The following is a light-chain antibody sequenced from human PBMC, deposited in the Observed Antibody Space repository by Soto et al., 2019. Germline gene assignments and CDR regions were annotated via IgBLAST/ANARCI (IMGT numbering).Light chain of an antibody. CDR1: QTVGKNF. Sequence: EIVLTHSPGTLSLSPGERATLSCMASQTVGKNFLAWYQQTPGEATRFLIYGASSRATGIPDRFSGSGSGTDFNLTISRLEPEDFAVYYCQQYVASPRTFGQGPKVEIK. CDR3: QQYVASPRT. J-gene: IGKJ1*01. V-gene: IGKV3-20*01. CDR2: GAS.